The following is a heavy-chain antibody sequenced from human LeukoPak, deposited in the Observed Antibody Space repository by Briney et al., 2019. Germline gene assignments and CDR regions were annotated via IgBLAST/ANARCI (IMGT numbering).Heavy chain of an antibody. CDR2: ISYDGSNK. J-gene: IGHJ4*02. CDR3: AKVAWFGELSLYFDY. D-gene: IGHD3-10*01. CDR1: GFTFSSYG. V-gene: IGHV3-30*18. Sequence: GGSLRLSCAASGFTFSSYGMHWVRQAPGKGLEWVAVISYDGSNKYYADSVKGRFTISRDNSKNTLYLQMNSLRAEDTAVYYCAKVAWFGELSLYFDYWGQGPLVTVSS.